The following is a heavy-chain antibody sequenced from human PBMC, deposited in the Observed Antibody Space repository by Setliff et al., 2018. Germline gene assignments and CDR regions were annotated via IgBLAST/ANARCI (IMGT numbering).Heavy chain of an antibody. J-gene: IGHJ4*02. CDR2: IHYRGTT. CDR3: ARTGTYRYFDY. CDR1: GASISSGTYY. Sequence: SETLSLTCTVSGASISSGTYYWAWIRQPPGKGLEWIGRIHYRGTTYSNASLARRLTISVDTAKNQFSLKLTSVTAADTAVYYCARTGTYRYFDYWGQGTQVTVSS. D-gene: IGHD1-1*01. V-gene: IGHV4-39*01.